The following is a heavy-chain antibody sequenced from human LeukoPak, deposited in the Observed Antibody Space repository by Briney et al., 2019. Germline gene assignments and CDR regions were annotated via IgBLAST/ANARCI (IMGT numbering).Heavy chain of an antibody. Sequence: PSETLSLTCTVSGGSISSYYWSWIRQPPGKGLEWIGYIYYSGSTNYNPSLKSRVTISVDTSKNQFSLKLSSVTAADTAVYYCARDIYMDVWGKGTTVTVSS. CDR1: GGSISSYY. J-gene: IGHJ6*03. V-gene: IGHV4-59*01. CDR3: ARDIYMDV. CDR2: IYYSGST.